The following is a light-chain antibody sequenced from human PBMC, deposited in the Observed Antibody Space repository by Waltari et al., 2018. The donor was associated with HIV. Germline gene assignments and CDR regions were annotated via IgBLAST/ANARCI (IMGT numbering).Light chain of an antibody. CDR1: TSNIGSND. J-gene: IGLJ2*01. Sequence: SVLTQPPSASGTPGQRVTISCSGSTSNIGSNDVFWYQHLPGAAPKLLIHRNKQRPSGVPDRFSGSTSGTLASLAISGLRSEDEADYYCVAWDDSLRGVVFGGGTKVAAL. CDR3: VAWDDSLRGVV. CDR2: RNK. V-gene: IGLV1-47*01.